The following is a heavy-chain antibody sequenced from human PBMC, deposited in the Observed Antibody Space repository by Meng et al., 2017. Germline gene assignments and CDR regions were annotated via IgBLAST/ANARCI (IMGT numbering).Heavy chain of an antibody. J-gene: IGHJ3*02. D-gene: IGHD3-22*01. CDR1: GFTFSSYA. CDR3: ARDYYDGAFDI. V-gene: IGHV3-30*04. Sequence: QVRLVEPGGGVVQPWRSLGLSCAASGFTFSSYAMHWVRQAPGKGLERVAVISYDGSNKYYADSVKGRFTISRDNSKNTLYLQMNSLRAEDTAVYYCARDYYDGAFDIWGQGTMVTVSS. CDR2: ISYDGSNK.